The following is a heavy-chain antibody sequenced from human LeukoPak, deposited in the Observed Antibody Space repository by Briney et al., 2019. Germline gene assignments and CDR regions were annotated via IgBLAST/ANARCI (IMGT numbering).Heavy chain of an antibody. D-gene: IGHD3-10*01. J-gene: IGHJ5*02. CDR2: ISSSSSYI. CDR1: GFTFSSYS. Sequence: KTGGSLRLSCAASGFTFSSYSMNWVRQAPGKGLEWVSSISSSSSYIYYADSVKGRFTISRDNAKNSLYLQMNSLRAEDTAVYYCASNREYGSGSYRGFDPWGQGTLVTVSS. CDR3: ASNREYGSGSYRGFDP. V-gene: IGHV3-21*01.